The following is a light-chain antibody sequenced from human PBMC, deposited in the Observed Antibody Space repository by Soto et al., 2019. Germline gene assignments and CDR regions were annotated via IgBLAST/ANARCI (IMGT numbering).Light chain of an antibody. CDR2: GAS. CDR1: QSVSSSY. CDR3: KQYGSSLAYT. J-gene: IGKJ2*01. Sequence: EIVLTQSPGPLSLSPGERATRSCRASQSVSSSYLAWYQQKPGQAPRLLIDGASSSDTSIPDRFSGSRSETDLTITISRLEPEYFGVYYCKQYGSSLAYTFRQRTELDIK. V-gene: IGKV3-20*01.